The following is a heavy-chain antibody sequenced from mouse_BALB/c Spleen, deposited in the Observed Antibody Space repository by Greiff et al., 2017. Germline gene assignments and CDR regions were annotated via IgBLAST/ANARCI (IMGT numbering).Heavy chain of an antibody. CDR3: ARGLYGNYLFAY. V-gene: IGHV3-6*02. CDR1: GYSITSGYY. Sequence: EVKLMESGPGLVKPSQSLSLTCSVTGYSITSGYYWNWIRQFPGNKLEWMGYISYDGSNNYNPSLKNRISITRDTSKNQFFLKLNSVTTEDTATYYCARGLYGNYLFAYWGQGTLVTVSA. D-gene: IGHD2-10*02. J-gene: IGHJ3*01. CDR2: ISYDGSN.